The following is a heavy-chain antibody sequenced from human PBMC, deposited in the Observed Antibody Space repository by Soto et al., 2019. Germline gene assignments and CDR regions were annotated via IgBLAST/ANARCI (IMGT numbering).Heavy chain of an antibody. V-gene: IGHV1-24*01. D-gene: IGHD3-16*01. CDR2: FDPEDGET. CDR1: GYTLTELS. J-gene: IGHJ2*01. Sequence: ASVRVSCKASGYTLTELSMHWVRQAPGKGLEWMGGFDPEDGETIYAQKFQGRVTITEDTSTDTAYMELSSLRSEDTAVYYCATAGGDTVAPPVYFDLWGRGTLVTVSS. CDR3: ATAGGDTVAPPVYFDL.